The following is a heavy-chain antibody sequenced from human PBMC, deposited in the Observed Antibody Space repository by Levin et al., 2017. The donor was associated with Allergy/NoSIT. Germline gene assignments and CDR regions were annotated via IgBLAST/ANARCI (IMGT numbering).Heavy chain of an antibody. CDR2: ISYDGSNK. CDR1: GFTFSSYA. V-gene: IGHV3-30-3*01. D-gene: IGHD3-22*01. CDR3: ARDQVLYYYDSSGYLGGAAFDI. J-gene: IGHJ3*02. Sequence: PGGSLRLSCAASGFTFSSYAMHWVRQAPGKGLEWVAVISYDGSNKYYADSVKGRFTISRDNSKNTLYLQMNSLRAEDTAVYYCARDQVLYYYDSSGYLGGAAFDIWGQGTMVTVSS.